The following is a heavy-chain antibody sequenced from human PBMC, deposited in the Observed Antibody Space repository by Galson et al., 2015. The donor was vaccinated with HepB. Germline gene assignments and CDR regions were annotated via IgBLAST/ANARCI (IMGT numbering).Heavy chain of an antibody. CDR2: ISAYNGNT. V-gene: IGHV1-18*01. CDR3: ARLYYYDSSGYSQLNWFDP. D-gene: IGHD3-22*01. J-gene: IGHJ5*02. CDR1: GYTFTSYG. Sequence: QSGAEVKKPGESLRISCKASGYTFTSYGISWVRQAPGQGLEWMGWISAYNGNTNYAQKLQGRVTMTTDTSTSTAYMELRSLRSDDTAVYYCARLYYYDSSGYSQLNWFDPWGQGTLVTVSS.